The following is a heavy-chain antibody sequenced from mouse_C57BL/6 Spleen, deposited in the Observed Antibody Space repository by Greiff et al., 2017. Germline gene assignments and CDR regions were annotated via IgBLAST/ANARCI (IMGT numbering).Heavy chain of an antibody. V-gene: IGHV14-4*01. D-gene: IGHD1-1*01. CDR2: IDPENGDT. J-gene: IGHJ3*01. CDR3: TRDYYGSSPAWFAY. Sequence: VQLQQSGAELVRPGASVKLSCTASGFNIKDDYMHWVKQRPEQGLEWIGWIDPENGDTEYASKFQGKATITADTSSNTAYLQRSSLTSEDTAVYYCTRDYYGSSPAWFAYWGQGTLVTVSA. CDR1: GFNIKDDY.